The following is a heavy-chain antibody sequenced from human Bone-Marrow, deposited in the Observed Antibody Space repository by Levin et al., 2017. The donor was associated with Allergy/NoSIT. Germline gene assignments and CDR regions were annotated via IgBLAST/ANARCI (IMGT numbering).Heavy chain of an antibody. V-gene: IGHV1-18*01. D-gene: IGHD3-22*01. CDR2: ISAYNGNT. J-gene: IGHJ6*02. CDR3: ARDGGHYYDSSGDMYYYGMDV. CDR1: GYTFTSYG. Sequence: GESLKISCKASGYTFTSYGISWVRQAPGQGLEWMGWISAYNGNTNYAQKLQGRVTMTTDTSTSTAYMELRSLRSDDTAVYYCARDGGHYYDSSGDMYYYGMDVWGQGTTVTVSS.